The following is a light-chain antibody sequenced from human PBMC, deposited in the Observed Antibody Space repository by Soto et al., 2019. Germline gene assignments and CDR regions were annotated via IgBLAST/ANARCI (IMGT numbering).Light chain of an antibody. CDR3: QQRSIWPPLT. CDR2: DAS. Sequence: DIVLTQSPATLSLSPGQRATLSCRASQSVSSYLAWYQQKPGQAPRLLIYDASNRATGIPARFSGSGSGTDFPLAISRLEPEDFAVYYCQQRSIWPPLTFGGGTKVEIK. V-gene: IGKV3-11*01. J-gene: IGKJ4*01. CDR1: QSVSSY.